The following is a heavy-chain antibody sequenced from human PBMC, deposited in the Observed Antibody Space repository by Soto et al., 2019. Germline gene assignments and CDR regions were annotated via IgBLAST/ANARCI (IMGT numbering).Heavy chain of an antibody. CDR3: AREAAQDAFDI. CDR1: GFTFSSYS. Sequence: GGSLRLSCAASGFTFSSYSMNWVRQAPGKGLEWVSSISSSSSYIYYADSVKGRFTISRDNAKNSLYLQMNSLRAEDTAVYYCAREAAQDAFDIWGKGTMVTVSS. D-gene: IGHD6-25*01. CDR2: ISSSSSYI. V-gene: IGHV3-21*01. J-gene: IGHJ3*02.